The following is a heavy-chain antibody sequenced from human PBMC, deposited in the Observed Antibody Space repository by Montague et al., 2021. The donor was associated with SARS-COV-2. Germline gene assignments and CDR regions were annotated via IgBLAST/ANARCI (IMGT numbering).Heavy chain of an antibody. CDR3: ARDSYGMDV. CDR2: IYSGGST. V-gene: IGHV3-66*02. CDR1: GLTVSSNY. Sequence: SLRLSCAASGLTVSSNYMSWVRQAPGKGLEWVSVIYSGGSTYYADSVKGRFTISRDNSKNALYLQMNSLRDEDTAVYYCARDSYGMDVWGQGTTVTVSS. J-gene: IGHJ6*02.